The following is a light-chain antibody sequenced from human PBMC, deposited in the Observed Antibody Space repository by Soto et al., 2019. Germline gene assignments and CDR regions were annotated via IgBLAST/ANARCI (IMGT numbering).Light chain of an antibody. CDR3: SSYTSGSSYV. Sequence: QSVLTQPASVSGSPGQSIAISCTGTSSDVGGYDSVCWYQQHPGKAPKLIIFGVSNRPSGVSNRFSGSKSGNTASPTISGLQAEDEADYYCSSYTSGSSYVFGTGTKVTVL. V-gene: IGLV2-14*01. J-gene: IGLJ1*01. CDR1: SSDVGGYDS. CDR2: GVS.